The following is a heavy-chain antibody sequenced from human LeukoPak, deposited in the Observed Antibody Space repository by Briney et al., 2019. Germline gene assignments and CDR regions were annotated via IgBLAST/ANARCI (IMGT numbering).Heavy chain of an antibody. CDR3: AKDGLRLLEYFDY. J-gene: IGHJ4*02. CDR2: ISGSGGST. V-gene: IGHV3-23*01. D-gene: IGHD5-12*01. Sequence: PGGSLRLSCAASGFTFSSYSMNWVRQAPGKGLEWVSAISGSGGSTYYADSVKGRFTISRDNSKNTLYLQMNSLRAEDTAVYYCAKDGLRLLEYFDYWGQGTLVTVSS. CDR1: GFTFSSYS.